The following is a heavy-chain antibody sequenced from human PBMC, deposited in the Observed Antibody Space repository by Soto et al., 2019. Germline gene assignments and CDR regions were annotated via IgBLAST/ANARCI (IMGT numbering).Heavy chain of an antibody. CDR1: GYTFTSYD. Sequence: GASVKVSCKASGYTFTSYDINWVRQATGQGLEWMGWISAYNGNTNYAQKLQGRVTMTTDASTSTAYMELRSLRSDDTAVYYCARKWELILGYFEYWGQGTLVTVSS. J-gene: IGHJ4*02. D-gene: IGHD1-26*01. V-gene: IGHV1-18*01. CDR2: ISAYNGNT. CDR3: ARKWELILGYFEY.